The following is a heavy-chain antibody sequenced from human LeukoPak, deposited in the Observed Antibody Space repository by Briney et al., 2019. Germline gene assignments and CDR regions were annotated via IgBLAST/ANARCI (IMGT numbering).Heavy chain of an antibody. CDR3: AREVVRGGENMDV. CDR2: INPSGGST. J-gene: IGHJ6*03. V-gene: IGHV1-46*01. D-gene: IGHD3-10*01. CDR1: GYTFTSYY. Sequence: ASVKVSCKASGYTFTSYYMHWVRQAPGQGLEWMGIINPSGGSTSYALKFQGRVTMTRDMSTSTVYMELSSLRSEDTAVYYCAREVVRGGENMDVWGKGTTVTVSS.